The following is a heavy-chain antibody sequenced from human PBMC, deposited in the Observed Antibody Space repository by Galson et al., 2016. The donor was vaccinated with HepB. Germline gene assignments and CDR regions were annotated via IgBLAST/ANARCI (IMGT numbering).Heavy chain of an antibody. CDR2: IYPGDSDT. Sequence: QSGAEVKKPGESLQISCRGSGETLNDYLIAWVRQKPGKGLEWMGIIYPGDSDTRYSPSFQGQVTISADRSISTAYLQWSSLKASDTAIYYCARGPAWGYFDLWGRGTLVTVSA. J-gene: IGHJ2*01. CDR1: GETLNDYL. CDR3: ARGPAWGYFDL. D-gene: IGHD7-27*01. V-gene: IGHV5-51*01.